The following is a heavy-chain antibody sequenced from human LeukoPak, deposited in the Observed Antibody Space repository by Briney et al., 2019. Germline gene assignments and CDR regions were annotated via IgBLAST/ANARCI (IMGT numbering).Heavy chain of an antibody. CDR2: ISGGGTGT. D-gene: IGHD3-22*01. Sequence: GESLRLSCAASGFTFSRHGMQWVRQAPEKGLEWVSAISGGGTGTYYADSVKGRFAISRDNSKNTLDLQMNSLRAEDTAVYYCAKRSTYDSSGYYLHYWGQGTLVTVSS. CDR3: AKRSTYDSSGYYLHY. J-gene: IGHJ4*02. CDR1: GFTFSRHG. V-gene: IGHV3-23*01.